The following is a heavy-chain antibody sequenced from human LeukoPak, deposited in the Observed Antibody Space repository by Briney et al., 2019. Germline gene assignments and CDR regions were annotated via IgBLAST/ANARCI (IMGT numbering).Heavy chain of an antibody. CDR1: GYSISSGYY. J-gene: IGHJ5*02. V-gene: IGHV4-38-2*02. Sequence: SETLSLTCTVSGYSISSGYYWGWIRQPPGKGLEWIGSIYHSGSTYYNPSLKSRVTISVDTSKNQFSLKLSSVTAADTAVYYCARGYSSSWYFNWFDPWGQGTLVTVSS. D-gene: IGHD6-13*01. CDR2: IYHSGST. CDR3: ARGYSSSWYFNWFDP.